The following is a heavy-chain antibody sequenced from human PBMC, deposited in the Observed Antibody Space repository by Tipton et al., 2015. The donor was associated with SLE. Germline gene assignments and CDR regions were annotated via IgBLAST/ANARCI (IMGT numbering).Heavy chain of an antibody. CDR3: ARDRRYCGGDCYYYYSYMDV. CDR1: GGSISSGNYY. V-gene: IGHV4-61*02. Sequence: LRLSCTVSGGSISSGNYYWSWIRQPAGKGLEWVGRIYASGSTNYNPSLKSRVTISVDTSKNQFSLKLSSVTAADTAVYYCARDRRYCGGDCYYYYSYMDVWGKGTTVTVSS. CDR2: IYASGST. J-gene: IGHJ6*03. D-gene: IGHD2-21*01.